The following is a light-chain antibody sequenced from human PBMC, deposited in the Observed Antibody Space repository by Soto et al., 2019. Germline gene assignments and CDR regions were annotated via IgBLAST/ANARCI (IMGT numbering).Light chain of an antibody. CDR2: DES. CDR3: QTYGRSSLN. Sequence: EPGWMPSAARRALSGEEGAPHSCGASQSVSSSYLAWYQQKPGLAPRLLIYDESSRATGIPDRFSGIGPGTAFALSISSLDSEGFAVQYYQTYGRSSLNYAGGTKVDIK. V-gene: IGKV3D-20*01. CDR1: QSVSSSY. J-gene: IGKJ4*01.